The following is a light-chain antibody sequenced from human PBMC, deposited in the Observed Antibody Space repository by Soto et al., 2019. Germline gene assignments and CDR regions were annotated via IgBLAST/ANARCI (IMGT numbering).Light chain of an antibody. CDR1: QSVSYN. Sequence: EIELTQSPSTMSVSPGERVTLSCRASQSVSYNLAWYQQRFGQAPRLLIYGASGRATGIPARFSGSGSGTDFTLTIGNVQSEDFAIYYSQQYNNWPRTFGQGTKVDIK. V-gene: IGKV3-15*01. CDR2: GAS. J-gene: IGKJ1*01. CDR3: QQYNNWPRT.